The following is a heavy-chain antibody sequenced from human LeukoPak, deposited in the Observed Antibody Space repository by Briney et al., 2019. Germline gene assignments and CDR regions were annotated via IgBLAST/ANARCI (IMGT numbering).Heavy chain of an antibody. CDR3: ARHFNLAGDRNFDY. D-gene: IGHD2-21*02. V-gene: IGHV1-2*02. J-gene: IGHJ4*02. CDR1: GYTFSSYA. Sequence: ASVKVSCKASGYTFSSYAISWVRQAPGQGLEWMGWINTNSGVTKYSQKFQGRVTMTRDTSINTAYMEVNSLRSDDTAVYYCARHFNLAGDRNFDYWGQGTLVTVSS. CDR2: INTNSGVT.